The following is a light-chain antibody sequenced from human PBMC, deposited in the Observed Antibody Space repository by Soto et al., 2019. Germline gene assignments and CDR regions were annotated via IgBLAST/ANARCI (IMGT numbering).Light chain of an antibody. CDR3: MQGTHWPWT. J-gene: IGKJ1*01. CDR2: MIS. V-gene: IGKV2-30*01. Sequence: DVVMTQSPLSLPVTLGQSASISCKSTQGLVYSDGNIYLNWFHQRPGQSPRRLIYMISKRDSRVPDRFSGSGSGTDFTLTISRVEAEDVGVYYCMQGTHWPWTFGQGTKVEMK. CDR1: QGLVYSDGNIY.